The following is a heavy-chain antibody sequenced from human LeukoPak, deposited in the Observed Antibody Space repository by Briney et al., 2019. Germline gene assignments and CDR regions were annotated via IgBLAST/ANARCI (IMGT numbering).Heavy chain of an antibody. CDR3: ARGGYYSNSCFDY. D-gene: IGHD4-11*01. Sequence: GGSLRLSCAASGFTFSNYWMHWVRQAPGKGLVWVSHINSDGSSTNYADSVKGRFTISRDNAKDTLYLQINSLRAEDTAVYYCARGGYYSNSCFDYWGRGTLVTVSS. CDR2: INSDGSST. CDR1: GFTFSNYW. V-gene: IGHV3-74*01. J-gene: IGHJ4*02.